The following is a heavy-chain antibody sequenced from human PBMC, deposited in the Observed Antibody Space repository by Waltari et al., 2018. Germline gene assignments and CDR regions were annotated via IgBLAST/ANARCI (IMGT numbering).Heavy chain of an antibody. J-gene: IGHJ4*02. CDR3: AREYCGGDCRLFDY. Sequence: LVQSGAEVMKPGASVKVSCKVWRDAITEHYIHWVRGAPGQGLGGMGWINPNGGTTNYAQRYRGRITVTWDTSMTTSYMGLSGLRSDDTAVYYCAREYCGGDCRLFDYWGQGTLVTVSS. CDR1: RDAITEHY. V-gene: IGHV1-2*02. D-gene: IGHD2-21*02. CDR2: INPNGGTT.